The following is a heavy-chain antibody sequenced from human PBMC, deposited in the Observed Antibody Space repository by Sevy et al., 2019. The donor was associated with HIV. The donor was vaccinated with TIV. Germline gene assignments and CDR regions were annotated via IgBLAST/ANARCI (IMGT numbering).Heavy chain of an antibody. CDR1: GYTFAGYY. D-gene: IGHD4-17*01. Sequence: ASVKVSCKVFGYTFAGYYVHWVRQAPGQGLEWMGWINPNSGGTNYAQMFQGRVTMTRDTSISTVHMELSNLKSDDTAEYYCASGEYGDYVRIDYWGQGTLVTVSS. J-gene: IGHJ4*02. V-gene: IGHV1-2*02. CDR2: INPNSGGT. CDR3: ASGEYGDYVRIDY.